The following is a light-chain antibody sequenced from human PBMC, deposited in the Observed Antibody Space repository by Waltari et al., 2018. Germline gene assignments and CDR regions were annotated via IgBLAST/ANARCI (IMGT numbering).Light chain of an antibody. J-gene: IGLJ2*01. CDR3: QLWDSTTDVV. V-gene: IGLV3-21*02. CDR2: DDT. Sequence: SYFLTPTPSVSVAPGQTARITCGGNNIGSRSVQWYQQKPGQAPALVIYDDTARPSWIPQRFSGSNSRNTATLIINKVEVGDEADYYCQLWDSTTDVVFGAGTRLTVL. CDR1: NIGSRS.